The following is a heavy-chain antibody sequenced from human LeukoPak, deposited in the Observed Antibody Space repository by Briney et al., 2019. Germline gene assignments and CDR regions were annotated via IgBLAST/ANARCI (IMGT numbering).Heavy chain of an antibody. CDR2: IRSKAYGGTT. V-gene: IGHV3-49*04. CDR1: GFTFGDYA. Sequence: GGSLRLSCTASGFTFGDYAMSWVRQAPGKGLEWVGFIRSKAYGGTTEYAASVKGRFTISRDDSKSIVYLQMNSVKTEDTAVYYCTRDRELSTIFGVAINWFDPWGQGTLVTVSS. CDR3: TRDRELSTIFGVAINWFDP. J-gene: IGHJ5*02. D-gene: IGHD3-3*01.